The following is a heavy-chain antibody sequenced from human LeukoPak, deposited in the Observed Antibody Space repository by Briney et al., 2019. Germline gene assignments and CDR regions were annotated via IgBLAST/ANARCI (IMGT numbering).Heavy chain of an antibody. Sequence: HGESLKISCKASGYKFTNYWIGWVRQMPGKGLEWMTIIYPGDSETRYSPSFQGQVTISAAKSIDTIYLQRNTLKASDTAMYYCARALRTGQGDYVPVLWGQGTLVTVSS. CDR1: GYKFTNYW. CDR2: IYPGDSET. CDR3: ARALRTGQGDYVPVL. J-gene: IGHJ4*02. V-gene: IGHV5-51*01. D-gene: IGHD3-10*02.